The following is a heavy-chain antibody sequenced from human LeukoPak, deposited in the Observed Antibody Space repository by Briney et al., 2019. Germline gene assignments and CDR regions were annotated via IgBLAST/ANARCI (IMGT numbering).Heavy chain of an antibody. CDR2: MYYSGYMFYSGSP. CDR1: GGSISSYW. Sequence: SETLSLTCTVSGGSISSYWWSWIRQPPGKGLDWIGYMYYSGYMFYSGSPYYNPSLKSRVTISVDMSENRISLKVNSVTAADTAVYYCARGVAVGGKRFDPWGQGTLVTVSS. V-gene: IGHV4-59*01. CDR3: ARGVAVGGKRFDP. D-gene: IGHD4-23*01. J-gene: IGHJ5*02.